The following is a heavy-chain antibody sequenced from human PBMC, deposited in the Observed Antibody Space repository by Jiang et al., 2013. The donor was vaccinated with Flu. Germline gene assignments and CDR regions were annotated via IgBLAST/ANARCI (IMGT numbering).Heavy chain of an antibody. Sequence: RSLRLSCAASGFTFSSYGMHWVRQAPGKGLEWVAVISYDGSNKYYADSVKGRFTISRDNSKNTLCLQMNSLRAEDTAVYYCAKDRDYDSSGYGDYWGQGTLVTVSS. J-gene: IGHJ4*02. D-gene: IGHD3-22*01. CDR2: ISYDGSNK. V-gene: IGHV3-30*18. CDR3: AKDRDYDSSGYGDY. CDR1: GFTFSSYG.